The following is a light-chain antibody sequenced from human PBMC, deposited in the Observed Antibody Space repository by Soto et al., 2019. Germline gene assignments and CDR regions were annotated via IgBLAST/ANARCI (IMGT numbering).Light chain of an antibody. CDR1: SSDVGGYNY. J-gene: IGLJ1*01. V-gene: IGLV2-14*01. CDR2: EAS. CDR3: SSYTSSSTFV. Sequence: QSALTQPASVSGSPGQSITISCTGTSSDVGGYNYVSWYQQHPGKAPKLIIYEASNRPSGVSNRFSGSKSGNTASLTISGLQAEDEDDYYCSSYTSSSTFVFGTGTKLTVL.